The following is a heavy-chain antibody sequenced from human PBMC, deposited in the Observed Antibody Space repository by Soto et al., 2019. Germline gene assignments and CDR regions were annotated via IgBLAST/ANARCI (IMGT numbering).Heavy chain of an antibody. V-gene: IGHV4-30-4*01. CDR3: ARESGYYGSGSYYSGNDYFDY. CDR2: IYYSGST. J-gene: IGHJ4*02. D-gene: IGHD3-10*01. Sequence: PSETLSLTCTVSGGSISSGDYYWSWIRQPPGKGLEWIGYIYYSGSTYYNPSLKSRVTISVDTSKNQFSLKLSSATAADTAVYYCARESGYYGSGSYYSGNDYFDYWGQGTLVTVSS. CDR1: GGSISSGDYY.